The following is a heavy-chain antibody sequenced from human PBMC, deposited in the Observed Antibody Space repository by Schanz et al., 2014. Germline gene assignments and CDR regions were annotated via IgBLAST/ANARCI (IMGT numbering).Heavy chain of an antibody. CDR3: ARYTGAYFDY. CDR2: VSHSGST. V-gene: IGHV4-59*12. J-gene: IGHJ4*02. Sequence: QVQLQESGPGLVKPSETLSLTCAVAGGSMTTSYWSWIRQSPGKGLEWIGSVSHSGSTNDNPSLKSRVTISVDPPKTQVSLRLSSVTAADTAVYYCARYTGAYFDYWGQGTLVTVSS. D-gene: IGHD1-26*01. CDR1: GGSMTTSY.